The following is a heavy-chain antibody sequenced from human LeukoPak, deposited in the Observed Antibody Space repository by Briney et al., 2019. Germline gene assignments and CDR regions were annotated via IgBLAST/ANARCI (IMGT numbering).Heavy chain of an antibody. V-gene: IGHV3-11*04. CDR3: ARESGSYRETDAFDI. CDR1: GFTFSDYY. CDR2: ISSSGATI. Sequence: GGSLRLSCAASGFTFSDYYMSWIRQAPGKGLEWVSYISSSGATIFYADSVKGRFTISRDNAKNSLYLQMNSLRAEDTAVYYCARESGSYRETDAFDIWGQGTMVTVSS. D-gene: IGHD1-26*01. J-gene: IGHJ3*02.